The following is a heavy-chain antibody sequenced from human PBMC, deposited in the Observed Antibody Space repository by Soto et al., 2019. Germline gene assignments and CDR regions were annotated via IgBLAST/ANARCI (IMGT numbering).Heavy chain of an antibody. CDR3: AGDGDCSGCSCSYYFDY. V-gene: IGHV1-69*08. CDR1: GGTFSSYT. CDR2: IIPILGIA. J-gene: IGHJ4*02. D-gene: IGHD2-15*01. Sequence: VQLVQSGAEVKKPGSSVKVSCKASGGTFSSYTISWVRQAPGQGLEWMGRIIPILGIANYAQKFQGRVTITADKSTSTAYMELRSLRSEDMAVYYCAGDGDCSGCSCSYYFDYWGQGTLVTVSS.